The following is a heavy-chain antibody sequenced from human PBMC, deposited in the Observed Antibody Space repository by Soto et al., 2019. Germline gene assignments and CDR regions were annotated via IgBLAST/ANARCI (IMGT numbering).Heavy chain of an antibody. CDR1: GYTLTELS. J-gene: IGHJ6*02. V-gene: IGHV1-24*01. Sequence: GASVKVSCKVSGYTLTELSMHWVRQAPGKGLEWMGGFDPEDGETIYAQKFQGRVTMTEDTSTDTAYMELSSLRSEDTAVYYCATTSYYDFWSGPPYYYYGMDVWGQGTTVTVSS. D-gene: IGHD3-3*01. CDR2: FDPEDGET. CDR3: ATTSYYDFWSGPPYYYYGMDV.